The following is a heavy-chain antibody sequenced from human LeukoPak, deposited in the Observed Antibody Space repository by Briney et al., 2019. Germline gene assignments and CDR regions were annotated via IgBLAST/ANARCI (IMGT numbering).Heavy chain of an antibody. J-gene: IGHJ3*02. D-gene: IGHD3-22*01. CDR2: IYHSGST. CDR3: ARGDHYYDSSGYPEAFDI. Sequence: PSETLSLTCTVSGYSISSGYYWGWMRQPPGKGLEWIGSIYHSGSTYYNPSLKSRVTISVDTSKNQFSLKLSSVTAADTAVYYCARGDHYYDSSGYPEAFDIWGQGTMVTVSS. CDR1: GYSISSGYY. V-gene: IGHV4-38-2*02.